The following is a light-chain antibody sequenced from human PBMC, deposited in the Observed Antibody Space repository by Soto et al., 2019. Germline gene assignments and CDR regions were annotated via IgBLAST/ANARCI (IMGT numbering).Light chain of an antibody. CDR1: QSLIYSDGIAY. CDR3: MQGTHWPPT. J-gene: IGKJ1*01. V-gene: IGKV2-30*01. Sequence: DVVMTQSPLSLPVTLGQPASISCRSSQSLIYSDGIAYLNWYQQRPGQSPRRLIYRVSNRDSGVPDRVSGSGSGTDFTLIISRVEAEDVGVYYCMQGTHWPPTFGRGTKVEIK. CDR2: RVS.